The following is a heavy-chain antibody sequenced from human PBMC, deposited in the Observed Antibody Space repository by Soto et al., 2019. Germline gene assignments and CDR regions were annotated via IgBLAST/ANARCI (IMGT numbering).Heavy chain of an antibody. CDR2: ISAYNGNT. CDR1: GYTFTSYC. V-gene: IGHV1-18*01. D-gene: IGHD3-10*01. Sequence: ASVKVSCKASGYTFTSYCISWVRQAPGQGLEWMGWISAYNGNTNYAQKLQGRVTMTTDTSTSTAYMELRSLRSDDTAVYYCARVKEIYGSGSYYHYYYYYGMDVWGQGTTVTVSS. J-gene: IGHJ6*02. CDR3: ARVKEIYGSGSYYHYYYYYGMDV.